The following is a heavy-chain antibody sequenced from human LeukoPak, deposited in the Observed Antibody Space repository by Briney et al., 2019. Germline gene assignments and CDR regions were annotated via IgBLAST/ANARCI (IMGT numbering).Heavy chain of an antibody. J-gene: IGHJ4*02. CDR2: IIPILGIA. V-gene: IGHV1-69*04. CDR1: GGTFSSYA. Sequence: GSSVKVSCKASGGTFSSYAISWVRQAPGQGLEWMGRIIPILGIANYAQKFQGRVTITADKSTSTAYIELSSLRSEDTAVYYCARSNMYSSSSSLDYWGQGTLVTVSS. CDR3: ARSNMYSSSSSLDY. D-gene: IGHD6-6*01.